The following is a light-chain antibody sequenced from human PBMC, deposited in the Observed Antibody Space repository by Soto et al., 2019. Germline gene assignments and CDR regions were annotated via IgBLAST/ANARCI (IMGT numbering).Light chain of an antibody. CDR2: GAS. Sequence: EIVMTHSPATLSVSPWGIATLSCRASQSISDTLAWYQQKPGQAPRLLIHGASTRATGFPARFSGSGSGTDFTLTISRLEPEDFAVYYCQQYGSSLITFGHGTRLEIK. J-gene: IGKJ5*01. V-gene: IGKV3-15*01. CDR3: QQYGSSLIT. CDR1: QSISDT.